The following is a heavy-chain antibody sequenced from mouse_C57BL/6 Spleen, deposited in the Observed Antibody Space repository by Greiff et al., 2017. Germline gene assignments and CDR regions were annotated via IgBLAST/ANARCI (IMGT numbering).Heavy chain of an antibody. Sequence: QVQLKQSGAELVKPGASVKISCKASGYAFSSYWMNWVKQRPGKGLEWIGQLYPGDGDTNYNGKFKGKATLTADKSSSTAYMQLSSLTSEDSAVYFCARSGGLLSPAMDYWGQGTSVTVSS. D-gene: IGHD3-1*01. CDR3: ARSGGLLSPAMDY. J-gene: IGHJ4*01. CDR2: LYPGDGDT. CDR1: GYAFSSYW. V-gene: IGHV1-80*01.